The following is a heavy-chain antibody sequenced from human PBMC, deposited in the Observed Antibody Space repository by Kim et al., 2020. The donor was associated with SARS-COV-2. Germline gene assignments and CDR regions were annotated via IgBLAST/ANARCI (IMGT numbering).Heavy chain of an antibody. Sequence: SVKVSCKASGGTFSSYTISWVRQAPGQGLEWMGRIIPILGIANYAQKFQGRVTITADKSTSTAYMELSSLRSEDTAVYYCARARCGGDCYADYWGQGTLVTVSS. D-gene: IGHD2-21*02. CDR3: ARARCGGDCYADY. CDR1: GGTFSSYT. J-gene: IGHJ4*02. V-gene: IGHV1-69*02. CDR2: IIPILGIA.